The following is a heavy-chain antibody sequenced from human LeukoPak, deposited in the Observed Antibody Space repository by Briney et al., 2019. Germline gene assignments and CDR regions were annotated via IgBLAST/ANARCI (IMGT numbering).Heavy chain of an antibody. CDR1: GFTFSSYA. Sequence: GESLRLSCAASGFTFSSYAMSWVRQAPGKGLDWVSGISDSASTTYYADSVKGRFTISRDNSKNTLYLQINSLRAEDTAVYYCAKGSRSWLAGYWGQGTLVTVSS. CDR2: ISDSASTT. D-gene: IGHD6-19*01. CDR3: AKGSRSWLAGY. J-gene: IGHJ4*02. V-gene: IGHV3-23*01.